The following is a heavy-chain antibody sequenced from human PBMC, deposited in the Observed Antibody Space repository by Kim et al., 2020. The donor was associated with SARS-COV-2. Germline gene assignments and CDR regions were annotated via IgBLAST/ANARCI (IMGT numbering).Heavy chain of an antibody. CDR2: ISWNSGSI. J-gene: IGHJ6*02. V-gene: IGHV3-9*01. CDR1: GFTFDDYA. CDR3: AKSRRGYSGYDQGLYYYYGMDV. Sequence: GGSLRLSCAASGFTFDDYAMHWVRQAPGKGLEWVSGISWNSGSIGYADSVKGRFTISRDNAKNSLYLQMNSLRAEDTALYYCAKSRRGYSGYDQGLYYYYGMDVWGQGTTVTVSS. D-gene: IGHD5-12*01.